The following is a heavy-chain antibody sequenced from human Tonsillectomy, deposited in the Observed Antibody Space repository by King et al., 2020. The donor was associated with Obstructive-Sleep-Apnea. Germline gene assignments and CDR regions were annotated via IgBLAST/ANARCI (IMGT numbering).Heavy chain of an antibody. V-gene: IGHV3-9*01. CDR2: ISWNSGTI. CDR3: VKGDYGSGQSGGDV. CDR1: GFTFDDYA. D-gene: IGHD3-10*01. J-gene: IGHJ6*02. Sequence: VQLVESGGGLVQPGRSLRLSCAVSGFTFDDYAMHWVRQAPGKGLEWVSGISWNSGTIGDVDSVKGRFTISRDNAKNSLYLQINSLRAEDTALYYCVKGDYGSGQSGGDVWGQGTTVTVSS.